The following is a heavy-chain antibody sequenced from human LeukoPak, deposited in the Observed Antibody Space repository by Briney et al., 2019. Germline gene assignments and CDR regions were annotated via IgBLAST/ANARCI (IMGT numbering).Heavy chain of an antibody. CDR3: ARDEGLIGTTAHDY. V-gene: IGHV3-21*01. J-gene: IGHJ4*02. CDR2: ISSSSSYI. CDR1: GFTFSSYS. D-gene: IGHD1-7*01. Sequence: GGSLRLSCAASGFTFSSYSMNWVRQAPGKGLEWVSSISSSSSYIYYADSVKGRFTISRDNAKNSLYPQMNSLRAEDTAVYYCARDEGLIGTTAHDYWGQGTLVTVSS.